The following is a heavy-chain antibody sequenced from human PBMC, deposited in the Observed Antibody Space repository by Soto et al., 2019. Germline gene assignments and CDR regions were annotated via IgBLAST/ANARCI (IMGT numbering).Heavy chain of an antibody. V-gene: IGHV1-69*05. J-gene: IGHJ6*02. CDR2: IIPKFVEP. CDR1: GDTFSNYA. Sequence: QEHLAHSGPAVKEPGSSVRVSCTVSGDTFSNYAINWVRQAPGQGLEWAGGIIPKFVEPRNKQNFRVRVFITTDNSTSTAYLELHSRRSDDTAVSYCAMSEYSSLAVFAYYGMDAVGQGIMDAVAS. D-gene: IGHD5-12*01. CDR3: AMSEYSSLAVFAYYGMDA.